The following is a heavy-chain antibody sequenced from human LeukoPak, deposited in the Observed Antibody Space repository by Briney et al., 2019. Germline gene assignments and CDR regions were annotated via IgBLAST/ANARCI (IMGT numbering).Heavy chain of an antibody. J-gene: IGHJ4*02. D-gene: IGHD1-14*01. CDR3: ARPDNYDY. CDR1: GFTLSGNW. CDR2: INSHGSST. Sequence: GGSLRLSCAASGFTLSGNWMHWVRHAPGKGLVWLSRINSHGSSTSYAASVKGRFTLSRDNAKNTLYLQMISLRAEDTAVYYCARPDNYDYSGQGTLVTVPS. V-gene: IGHV3-74*01.